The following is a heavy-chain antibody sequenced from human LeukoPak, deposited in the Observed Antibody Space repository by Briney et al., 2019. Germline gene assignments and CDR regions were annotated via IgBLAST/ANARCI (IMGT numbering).Heavy chain of an antibody. CDR3: AREGCSSTSCYTSDAFDI. V-gene: IGHV3-21*01. CDR1: GFTFSSYS. D-gene: IGHD2-2*02. CDR2: ISSSSSYI. Sequence: GGPLRLSCAASGFTFSSYSMNWVRQAPGKGLEWVSSISSSSSYIYYADSVKGRFTISRDNAKNSLYLQMNSLRAEDTAVYYCAREGCSSTSCYTSDAFDIWGQGTMVTVSS. J-gene: IGHJ3*02.